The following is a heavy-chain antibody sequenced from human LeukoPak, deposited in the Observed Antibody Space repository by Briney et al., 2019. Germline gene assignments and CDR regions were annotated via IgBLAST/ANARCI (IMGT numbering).Heavy chain of an antibody. J-gene: IGHJ4*02. CDR1: GFTFSSYA. D-gene: IGHD6-19*01. CDR3: ARVRYSSGWSFDY. V-gene: IGHV3-23*01. CDR2: ISGSGGST. Sequence: SGGSLRLSCAASGFTFSSYAMSWVRQAPGEGLEWVSAISGSGGSTYYADSVKGRFTISRDNAKNTLYLQMNSLRAEDTAVYYCARVRYSSGWSFDYWGQGTLVTVSS.